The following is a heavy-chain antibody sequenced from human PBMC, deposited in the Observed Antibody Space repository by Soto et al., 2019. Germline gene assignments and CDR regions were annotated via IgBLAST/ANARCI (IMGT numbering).Heavy chain of an antibody. Sequence: QVHLVQSGAEVKKPGASVKVSCKGSGYDFTTYGITWVRQAPGQGLEWMAWISAHHGNTDYAHKLQGRVTVTRDPSTSTAYMELRSLRSDDTAVYYCARGRYGDYWGQGALVTVSS. J-gene: IGHJ4*02. V-gene: IGHV1-18*01. D-gene: IGHD1-1*01. CDR2: ISAHHGNT. CDR3: ARGRYGDY. CDR1: GYDFTTYG.